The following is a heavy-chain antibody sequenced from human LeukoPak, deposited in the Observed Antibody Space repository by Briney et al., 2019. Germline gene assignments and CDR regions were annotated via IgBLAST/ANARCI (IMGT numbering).Heavy chain of an antibody. CDR1: GFTFSSYA. D-gene: IGHD1-26*01. CDR2: ISGSGGST. Sequence: GGSLRLSCAASGFTFSSYAMSWVRQAPGKGLEWVSAISGSGGSTYYADSVKGRFTISIDNSKNTLYLQMNSLRAEDTAVYYCAKADRGAVGATGDYYFDYWGQGTLVTVSS. CDR3: AKADRGAVGATGDYYFDY. V-gene: IGHV3-23*01. J-gene: IGHJ4*02.